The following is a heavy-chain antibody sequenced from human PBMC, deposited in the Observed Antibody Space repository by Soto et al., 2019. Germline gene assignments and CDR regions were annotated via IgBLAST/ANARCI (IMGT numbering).Heavy chain of an antibody. CDR3: AKVSLELRSLGWFDP. CDR2: IPYDGSNK. D-gene: IGHD1-7*01. CDR1: GFTFSSYG. J-gene: IGHJ5*02. Sequence: VGFLRLSCAASGFTFSSYGMHWFRQAPFKGLEWVAVIPYDGSNKYYADSVKGRFTISRDNSKNTLYLQMNSLRAEDTAVYYCAKVSLELRSLGWFDPWGQGTLVTVSS. V-gene: IGHV3-30*18.